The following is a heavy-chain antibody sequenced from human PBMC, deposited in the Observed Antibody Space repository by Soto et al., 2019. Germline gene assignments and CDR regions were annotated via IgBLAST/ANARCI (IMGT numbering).Heavy chain of an antibody. J-gene: IGHJ4*02. D-gene: IGHD6-19*01. V-gene: IGHV4-59*01. CDR1: GGSISSYY. CDR2: IYYSGST. Sequence: SETQSLTCTVSGGSISSYYWSWIRQPPGKGLEWIGYIYYSGSTNYNPSLKSRVTISVDTSKNQFSQKLSSVTAADTAVYYCARAPPPYSSGWYYFDYWGQGTLVTVSS. CDR3: ARAPPPYSSGWYYFDY.